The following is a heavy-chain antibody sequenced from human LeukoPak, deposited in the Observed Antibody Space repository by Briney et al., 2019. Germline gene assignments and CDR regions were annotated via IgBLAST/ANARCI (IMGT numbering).Heavy chain of an antibody. CDR1: GYSFSSYW. CDR2: IYPRDSRT. Sequence: GESLKISCKGSGYSFSSYWIAWVRQMPGKGLEWMGVIYPRDSRTTYSPSFQDQVTISADKSISTAYLQWTSLKASDTAVYYCARHLSDITSSPNYWGPGTLVTVSS. V-gene: IGHV5-51*01. J-gene: IGHJ4*02. CDR3: ARHLSDITSSPNY. D-gene: IGHD2-2*01.